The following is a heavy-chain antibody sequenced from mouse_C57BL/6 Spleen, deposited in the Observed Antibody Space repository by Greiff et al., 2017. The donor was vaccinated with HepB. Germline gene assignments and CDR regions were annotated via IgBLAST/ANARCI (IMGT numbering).Heavy chain of an antibody. CDR1: GYAFSSSW. CDR2: IYPGDGDT. Sequence: VPLQQSGPELVKPGASVKISCKASGYAFSSSWMNWVKQRPGKGLEWIGRIYPGDGDTNYNGKFKGKATLTADKSSSTAYMQLSSLTSEDSAVYFCGYDKGDYWGQGTTLTVSS. CDR3: GYDKGDY. V-gene: IGHV1-82*01. D-gene: IGHD2-12*01. J-gene: IGHJ2*01.